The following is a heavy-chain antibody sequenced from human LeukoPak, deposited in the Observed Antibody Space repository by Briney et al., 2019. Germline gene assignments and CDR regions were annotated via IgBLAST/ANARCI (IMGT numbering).Heavy chain of an antibody. CDR2: IYYSGST. D-gene: IGHD3-22*01. CDR1: GGSVSSGSYY. Sequence: SETLSPTCTVSGGSVSSGSYYWSWIRQPPGKGLEWIGYIYYSGSTNYNPSLKSRVTISVDTSKNQFSLKLSSVTAADTAVYYCASAYYDSSGHFDYWGQGTLVTVSS. J-gene: IGHJ4*02. CDR3: ASAYYDSSGHFDY. V-gene: IGHV4-61*01.